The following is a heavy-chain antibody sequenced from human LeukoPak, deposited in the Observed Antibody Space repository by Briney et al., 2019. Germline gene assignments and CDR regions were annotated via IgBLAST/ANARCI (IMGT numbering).Heavy chain of an antibody. Sequence: GASVKVSCKASGYTFTSYGISWVRQAPGQGLEWMGWISAYNGNTNYAQKLQGRVTMTTDTSTSTAYMELRSLRSDDTAVYYCARASSYCSSTSCYAPDWFDPWGQGTLVTVSS. CDR1: GYTFTSYG. J-gene: IGHJ5*02. CDR3: ARASSYCSSTSCYAPDWFDP. V-gene: IGHV1-18*01. CDR2: ISAYNGNT. D-gene: IGHD2-2*01.